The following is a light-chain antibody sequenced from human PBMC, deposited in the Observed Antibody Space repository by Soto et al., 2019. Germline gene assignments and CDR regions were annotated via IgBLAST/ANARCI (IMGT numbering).Light chain of an antibody. CDR3: QVWDSVTDPNYV. V-gene: IGLV3-21*02. CDR1: NIGRKS. J-gene: IGLJ1*01. CDR2: DDR. Sequence: SYELTQPPSVSVAPGRSGRITCGGDNIGRKSVHWYQQKPGQAPVLVVFDDRDRPSGIPERFSGSNSENTATLTISRVEAGDEADYYCQVWDSVTDPNYVFGPGTKVTVL.